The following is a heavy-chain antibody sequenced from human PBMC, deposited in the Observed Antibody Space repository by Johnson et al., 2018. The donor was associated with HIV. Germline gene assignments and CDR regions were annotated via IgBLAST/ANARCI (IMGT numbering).Heavy chain of an antibody. V-gene: IGHV3-43D*03. Sequence: VQLVESGGVVVHPGGSLRLSCETSRFTFDDYAMHWVRQAPGKGLEWVSLLNWAGDSTYYADSVKGRFPISRDNSKNSLYLQMNSLRPEDTGLYYCAKEIAAGYTNGGTLDIWGQGTMVTVSS. J-gene: IGHJ3*02. D-gene: IGHD6-19*01. CDR3: AKEIAAGYTNGGTLDI. CDR1: RFTFDDYA. CDR2: LNWAGDST.